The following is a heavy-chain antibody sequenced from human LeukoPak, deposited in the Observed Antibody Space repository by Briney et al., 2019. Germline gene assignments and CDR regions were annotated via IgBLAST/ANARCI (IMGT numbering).Heavy chain of an antibody. CDR2: FDPEDGET. V-gene: IGHV1-24*01. Sequence: VASVKVSCKVSGYTLTELSMHWVRQAPGKGLEWMGGFDPEDGETIYAQKFQGRVTMTEDTSTDTAYMELSSLRSEDSAVYYCVRTPPNWGADFWGQGTLVTVSS. D-gene: IGHD7-27*01. CDR3: VRTPPNWGADF. CDR1: GYTLTELS. J-gene: IGHJ4*02.